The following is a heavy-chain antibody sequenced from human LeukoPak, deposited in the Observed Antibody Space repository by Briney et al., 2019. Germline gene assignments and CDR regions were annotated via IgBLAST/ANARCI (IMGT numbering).Heavy chain of an antibody. V-gene: IGHV4-59*01. CDR1: GGSISGFY. CDR2: VYYSGNT. Sequence: PSETLSLTCTVSGGSISGFYWNWIRQPPGKGLEWIGYVYYSGNTNYNPSLKSRVTISLDTSKNQFSLKLNSVTAADTAVYYCAREGQRSGFDIWGQGTMVTVTS. CDR3: AREGQRSGFDI. J-gene: IGHJ3*02. D-gene: IGHD6-25*01.